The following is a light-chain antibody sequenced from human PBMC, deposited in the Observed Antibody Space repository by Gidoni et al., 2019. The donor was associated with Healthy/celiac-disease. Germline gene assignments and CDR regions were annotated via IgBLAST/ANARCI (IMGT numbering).Light chain of an antibody. CDR2: GKN. J-gene: IGLJ2*01. V-gene: IGLV3-19*01. Sequence: SSELTQDPAVSVALGQTVRITCQGDSLRSYYASWYQQKPGQAPVLVIYGKNNRPSGIPDRFSGSSSGNTASLTITGAQAEDEADYYCNSRDSSGNHLEFGEGTKLTVL. CDR1: SLRSYY. CDR3: NSRDSSGNHLE.